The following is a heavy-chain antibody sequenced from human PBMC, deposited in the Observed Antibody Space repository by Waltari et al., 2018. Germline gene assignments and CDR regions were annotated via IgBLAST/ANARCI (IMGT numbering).Heavy chain of an antibody. V-gene: IGHV3-21*01. CDR1: GFTFSSYS. J-gene: IGHJ4*02. Sequence: EVQLVESGGGLVKPGGSLRLSCAASGFTFSSYSMNWVRQAPGKGLEWVSSISSSSSYIYYADSVKGRFTISRDNAKNSLYLQMNSLRAEDTAVYYCARDLSSTMVQVELGGYWGQGTLVTVSS. D-gene: IGHD3-10*01. CDR3: ARDLSSTMVQVELGGY. CDR2: ISSSSSYI.